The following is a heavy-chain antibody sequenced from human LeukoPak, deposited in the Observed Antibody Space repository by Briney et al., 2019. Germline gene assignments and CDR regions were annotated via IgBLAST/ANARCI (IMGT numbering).Heavy chain of an antibody. CDR1: GFTVSSSY. CDR3: ARGAHYYGSGTLFDY. Sequence: GGSLRLSCAASGFTVSSSYTSWVRQAPGKGLEWVSVIYSGGSTYYVDSVKGRFTISRDNSKNTLYLQMNSLRAEDTAVYYCARGAHYYGSGTLFDYWGQGTLVTVSS. J-gene: IGHJ4*02. D-gene: IGHD3-10*01. V-gene: IGHV3-53*01. CDR2: IYSGGST.